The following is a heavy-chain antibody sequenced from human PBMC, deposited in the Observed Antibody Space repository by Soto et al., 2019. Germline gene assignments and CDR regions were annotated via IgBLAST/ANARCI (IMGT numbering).Heavy chain of an antibody. CDR1: GFTFSSYG. J-gene: IGHJ3*02. V-gene: IGHV3-30*18. CDR2: ISYDGSNK. Sequence: PGGSLRLSCAASGFTFSSYGMHWVHQAPGKGLEWVAVISYDGSNKYYADSVKGRFTISRDNSKNTLYLQMNSLRAEDTAVYYCAKDAGGQHYYGSGRGAFDIWGQGTMVTVSS. CDR3: AKDAGGQHYYGSGRGAFDI. D-gene: IGHD3-10*01.